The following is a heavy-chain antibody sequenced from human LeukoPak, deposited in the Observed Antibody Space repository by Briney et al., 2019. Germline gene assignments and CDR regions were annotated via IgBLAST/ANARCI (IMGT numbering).Heavy chain of an antibody. Sequence: SVKVSCKASGGTFSSYAISWVRQAPGQGLEWMGRIIPIFGIANYAQKFQGRVTFTADKSTSTAYMELSSLRSEDTAVYYCARGGYNWNYSGVWFDPWGQGTLVTVSS. D-gene: IGHD1-7*01. CDR3: ARGGYNWNYSGVWFDP. J-gene: IGHJ5*02. CDR1: GGTFSSYA. CDR2: IIPIFGIA. V-gene: IGHV1-69*04.